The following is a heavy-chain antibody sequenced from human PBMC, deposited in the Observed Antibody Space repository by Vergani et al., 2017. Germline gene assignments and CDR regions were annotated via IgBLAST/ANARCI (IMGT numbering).Heavy chain of an antibody. J-gene: IGHJ4*02. D-gene: IGHD2/OR15-2a*01. CDR3: ADHEYGGDAY. CDR1: GFTFSSYG. V-gene: IGHV3-7*01. CDR2: ISPDGSAT. Sequence: VQLVESGGGVVQPGGSLRLSCAASGFTFSSYGMHWVRQAPGKGLEWVAHISPDGSATSYVDSVKGRFTISRDNTKNSLSLQMSGLRVEDTAVYYCADHEYGGDAYWGQGTLVTVSS.